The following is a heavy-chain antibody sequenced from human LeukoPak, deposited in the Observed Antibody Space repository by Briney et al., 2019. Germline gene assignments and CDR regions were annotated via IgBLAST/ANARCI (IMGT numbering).Heavy chain of an antibody. Sequence: QPGGSLRLSCAASGFTFIHYAMSWVRQAPGKGLEWVSAIVDDGDTTYYADSVKGRFTISRDNSKNTVYLKMNSLRAEDTAVYFCAKNGDSTDSTYWGQGTQVTVSS. D-gene: IGHD5-12*01. V-gene: IGHV3-23*01. CDR1: GFTFIHYA. CDR3: AKNGDSTDSTY. J-gene: IGHJ4*02. CDR2: IVDDGDTT.